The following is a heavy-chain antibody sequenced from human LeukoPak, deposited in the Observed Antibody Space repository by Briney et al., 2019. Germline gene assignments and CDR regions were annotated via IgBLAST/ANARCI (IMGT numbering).Heavy chain of an antibody. D-gene: IGHD1-26*01. Sequence: GESLKISCKGSGYNFTSYWIGWVRQMPGKGLEWMGIIYPGDSDTRYSPSFQGQVTISADKSISTAYLQWSSLKASDTAMYYCARQRHGGSYYKVDYYYYRDDWGKGTTVTVSS. CDR2: IYPGDSDT. V-gene: IGHV5-51*01. CDR1: GYNFTSYW. J-gene: IGHJ6*03. CDR3: ARQRHGGSYYKVDYYYYRDD.